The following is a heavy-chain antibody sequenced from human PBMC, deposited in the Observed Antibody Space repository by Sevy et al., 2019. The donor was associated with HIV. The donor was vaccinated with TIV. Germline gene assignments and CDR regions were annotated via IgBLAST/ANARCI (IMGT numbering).Heavy chain of an antibody. V-gene: IGHV3-30*02. CDR2: IRYDGSNK. Sequence: GESLKISCAASGFTFSSYGMHWVRQAPGKGLEWVAFIRYDGSNKYYADSVKGRFTIPRDNSKNPLYLQMNSLRAEDTAVYYCAKTEYSGYDPPLYFDYWGQGTLVTVSS. J-gene: IGHJ4*02. CDR3: AKTEYSGYDPPLYFDY. CDR1: GFTFSSYG. D-gene: IGHD5-12*01.